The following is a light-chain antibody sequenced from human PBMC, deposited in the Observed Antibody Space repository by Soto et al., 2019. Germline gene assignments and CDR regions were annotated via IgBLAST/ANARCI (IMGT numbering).Light chain of an antibody. CDR3: MQATRFPRT. CDR1: QSRVHSDGNTY. CDR2: KIS. J-gene: IGKJ4*02. V-gene: IGKV2-24*01. Sequence: DIVMTQTPLSSPVTLGQPASISCRSSQSRVHSDGNTYFSWLQQRPGQHPRLLLYKISNRFSGVPDRFSVSGAGTDFTLKISRVEAEDVGVYYCMQATRFPRTFGGGTKVEIK.